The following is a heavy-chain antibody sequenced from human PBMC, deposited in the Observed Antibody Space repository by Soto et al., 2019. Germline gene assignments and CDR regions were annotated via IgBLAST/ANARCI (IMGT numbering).Heavy chain of an antibody. J-gene: IGHJ5*02. CDR3: AHCIMEQLCAQLFDP. D-gene: IGHD6-6*01. Sequence: GSGPTLVNPTQTLTLTCTFSGFSLRTSGVGVGWIRQPPGKALEWLALIYWDDDKRYSPSLKSRLTITKDTSKNQVVLTMTNMDPVDTATYYGAHCIMEQLCAQLFDPWGQGTLVTVSS. CDR1: GFSLRTSGVG. V-gene: IGHV2-5*02. CDR2: IYWDDDK.